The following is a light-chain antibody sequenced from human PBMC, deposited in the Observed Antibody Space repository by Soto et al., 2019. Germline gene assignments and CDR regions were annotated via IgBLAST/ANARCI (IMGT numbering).Light chain of an antibody. V-gene: IGKV3-15*01. CDR1: QSVRSN. CDR3: QHYNNWPT. J-gene: IGKJ1*01. Sequence: IVITQSPCTLSFCPVEIATLSCRASQSVRSNLAWYQQRPGQAPRLLIYDASTRATDIPARFSGSGSGTDFTLTITSLQSEDFAVYYCQHYNNWPTFGLGTKVDIK. CDR2: DAS.